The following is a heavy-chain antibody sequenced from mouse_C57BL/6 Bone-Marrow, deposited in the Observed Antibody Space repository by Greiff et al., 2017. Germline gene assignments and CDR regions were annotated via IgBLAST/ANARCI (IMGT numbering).Heavy chain of an antibody. Sequence: EVKLMESGGDLVKPGGSLKLSCAASGFTFSSYGMSWVRPTPDQRLEWVATISSGGSYTYYPDSVKGRFTISIDSAKNTLYLQMSSLKSEDTAMYYCARREGWFADWGQGTLVTVSA. CDR1: GFTFSSYG. J-gene: IGHJ3*01. V-gene: IGHV5-6*02. CDR2: ISSGGSYT. CDR3: ARREGWFAD.